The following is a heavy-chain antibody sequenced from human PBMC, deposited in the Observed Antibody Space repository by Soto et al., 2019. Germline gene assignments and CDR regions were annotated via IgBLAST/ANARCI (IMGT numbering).Heavy chain of an antibody. Sequence: SETLSLTCTVSGGSISSYDWCWSRKRQGPGQGWVGYVYISDSGSTNYNPSLKSHVTISVDTSKNPFYLKLSSVTAADTAVYYCARDGGNYAGLRAVAGTEVNYYYYGMDVWGQGTMVTVSS. V-gene: IGHV4-59*13. CDR3: ARDGGNYAGLRAVAGTEVNYYYYGMDV. D-gene: IGHD6-19*01. CDR2: VYISDSGST. J-gene: IGHJ6*02. CDR1: GGSISSYD.